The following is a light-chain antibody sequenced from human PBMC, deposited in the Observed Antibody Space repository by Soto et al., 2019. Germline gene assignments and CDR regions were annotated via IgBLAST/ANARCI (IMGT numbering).Light chain of an antibody. J-gene: IGKJ1*01. CDR3: QQYNNWPTWT. CDR2: GAS. CDR1: QSVGSN. V-gene: IGKV3-15*01. Sequence: EVVMKQSPAALSVTTRERVTLSCRARQSVGSNLAWYQQKPGQAPRLLIYGASTRATGIPARFSGSGSETEFTLTICCVQAEDSAVYFWQQYNNWPTWTICE.